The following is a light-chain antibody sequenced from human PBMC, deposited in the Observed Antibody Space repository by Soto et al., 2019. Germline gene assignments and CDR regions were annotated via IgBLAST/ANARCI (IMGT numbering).Light chain of an antibody. Sequence: DIQMTQSPSSLSASVGDRFTITCRASQSISSYLNWYQQKPGKAPKLLIYAASSLQSGVPSRFSGSGSGTDFTLTISSLQPEDFATYYCQKYNDYSTFGQGTKVDIK. CDR3: QKYNDYST. J-gene: IGKJ2*01. CDR2: AAS. CDR1: QSISSY. V-gene: IGKV1-39*01.